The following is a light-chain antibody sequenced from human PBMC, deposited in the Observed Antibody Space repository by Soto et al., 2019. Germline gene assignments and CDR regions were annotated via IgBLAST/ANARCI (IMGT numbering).Light chain of an antibody. Sequence: DIQMTQSPSILSASVGDRVTITCRASQSISSWLAWYQQKPGKAPNLLIHKASHLESGVPSRFSGSGSGTDFTLTIRSMQPEDFATYYCQQSYTAPLTFGGGTKVDIK. J-gene: IGKJ4*01. CDR3: QQSYTAPLT. CDR2: KAS. V-gene: IGKV1-5*03. CDR1: QSISSW.